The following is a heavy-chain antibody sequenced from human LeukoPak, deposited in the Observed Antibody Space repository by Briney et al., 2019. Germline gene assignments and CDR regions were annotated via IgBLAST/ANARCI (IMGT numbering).Heavy chain of an antibody. D-gene: IGHD3-22*01. V-gene: IGHV3-23*01. CDR1: GFTFSTYG. CDR2: IIGSGEST. J-gene: IGHJ4*02. CDR3: AKSLEYYDGSSFLTRIFDY. Sequence: PGGSLRLSCEASGFTFSTYGMSWVRQAPGKGREWVSGIIGSGESTYYTDSVKGRFTISRDNSKNTLYVQMDSLRVEDTAVYYCAKSLEYYDGSSFLTRIFDYWGQGTLVTVSS.